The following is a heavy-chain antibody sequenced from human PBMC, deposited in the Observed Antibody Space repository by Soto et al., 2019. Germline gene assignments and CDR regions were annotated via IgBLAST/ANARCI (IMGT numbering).Heavy chain of an antibody. D-gene: IGHD4-17*01. Sequence: GGSLRLSCAASGFTFSSYAMSWVRQAPGKGLEWVSAISGSGGSTYYADSVKGRLTISRDNSKNTLYLQMNSLRAEDTAVYYCAKDERNYGDPDYWGQGTLVTVSS. CDR3: AKDERNYGDPDY. CDR2: ISGSGGST. J-gene: IGHJ4*02. CDR1: GFTFSSYA. V-gene: IGHV3-23*01.